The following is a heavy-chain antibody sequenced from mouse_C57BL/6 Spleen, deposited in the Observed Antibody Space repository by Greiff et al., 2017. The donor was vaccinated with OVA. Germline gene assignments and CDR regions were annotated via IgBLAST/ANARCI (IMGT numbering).Heavy chain of an antibody. CDR1: GYTFTDYY. V-gene: IGHV1-19*01. CDR3: ARAYYYGSREDWYFDV. J-gene: IGHJ1*03. CDR2: INPYNGGT. D-gene: IGHD1-1*01. Sequence: EVKLQESGPVLVKPGASVKMSCKASGYTFTDYYMNWVKQSHGKSLEWIGVINPYNGGTSYNQKFKGKATLTVDKSSSTAYMELNSLTSEDSAVYYCARAYYYGSREDWYFDVWGTGTTVTVSS.